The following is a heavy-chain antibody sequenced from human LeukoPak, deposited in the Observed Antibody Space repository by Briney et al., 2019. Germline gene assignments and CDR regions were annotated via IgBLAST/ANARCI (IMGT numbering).Heavy chain of an antibody. V-gene: IGHV3-21*01. CDR3: ARDPYSGSYGDSYYYYMDV. CDR2: IPTSSTYT. J-gene: IGHJ6*03. D-gene: IGHD1-26*01. Sequence: GGSLRLSWAASGFSFSSFNMNWVRQAPGKGPEWVSSIPTSSTYTFYADSVKGRFTISRDNAKNSLYLQMNSLRAEDTAVYYCARDPYSGSYGDSYYYYMDVWGKGTTVTISS. CDR1: GFSFSSFN.